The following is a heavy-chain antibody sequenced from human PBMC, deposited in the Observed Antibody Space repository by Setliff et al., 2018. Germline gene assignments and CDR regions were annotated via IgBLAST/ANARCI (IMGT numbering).Heavy chain of an antibody. J-gene: IGHJ4*02. V-gene: IGHV1-18*01. D-gene: IGHD1-26*01. Sequence: ASVKVSCKTSGYMVTTYGISWVRQDPGQGLEWMGWIRVYDGYTDYAQKFQGRVTMTKDASTSTAYMELRSLRPDDTAVYYCVRDLGQWALDFWGQGTLVTVSS. CDR2: IRVYDGYT. CDR3: VRDLGQWALDF. CDR1: GYMVTTYG.